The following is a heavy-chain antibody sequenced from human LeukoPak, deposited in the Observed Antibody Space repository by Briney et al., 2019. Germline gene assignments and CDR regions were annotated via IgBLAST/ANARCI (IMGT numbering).Heavy chain of an antibody. Sequence: SETLSLTCDVSGYSISSGSYWGWLRQPPGKGLEWIGSIYHSGSTYYEPSLKRRVTISVDTSKNQFSLNLKSVTAADTATYYCAVKRAYTFWFADWGQGTLVTVSS. CDR1: GYSISSGSY. J-gene: IGHJ4*02. CDR3: AVKRAYTFWFAD. V-gene: IGHV4-38-2*01. D-gene: IGHD5-18*01. CDR2: IYHSGST.